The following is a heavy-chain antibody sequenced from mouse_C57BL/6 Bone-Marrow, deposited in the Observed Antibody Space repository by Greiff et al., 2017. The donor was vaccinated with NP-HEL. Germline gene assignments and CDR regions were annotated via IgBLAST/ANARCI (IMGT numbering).Heavy chain of an antibody. Sequence: QVQLQQPGAELVKPGASVKLSCKASGYTFTSYWMQWVNQRPGQGLEWIGEIDPSDSYTNYNQKFKGKATLTVDTSSSTAYMQLSSLTSEDSAVYYCARLGHWGQGTTLTVSS. V-gene: IGHV1-50*01. CDR2: IDPSDSYT. CDR3: ARLGH. J-gene: IGHJ2*01. D-gene: IGHD4-1*01. CDR1: GYTFTSYW.